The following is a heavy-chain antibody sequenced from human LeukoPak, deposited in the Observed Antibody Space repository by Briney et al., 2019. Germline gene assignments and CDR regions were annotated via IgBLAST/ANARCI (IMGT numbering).Heavy chain of an antibody. CDR1: GFTFSSYA. CDR3: ARSPYYDSSGYYSYWYFDL. CDR2: ISGSGSST. D-gene: IGHD3-22*01. V-gene: IGHV3-23*01. Sequence: GGSLRLFCAASGFTFSSYAMSWVRQAPGKGLEWVATISGSGSSTYYADSVKGRFTISRENSKYPLYLQVDSLRAEDTAVYYCARSPYYDSSGYYSYWYFDLWGRGTLVTVSS. J-gene: IGHJ2*01.